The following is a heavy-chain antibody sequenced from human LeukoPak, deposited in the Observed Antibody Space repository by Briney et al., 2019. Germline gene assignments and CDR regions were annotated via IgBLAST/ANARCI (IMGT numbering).Heavy chain of an antibody. CDR1: GFTFSSYG. J-gene: IGHJ4*02. CDR2: ISSSGSTI. Sequence: PGGSLRLSCAASGFTFSSYGMHWVRQAPGKGLEWVSYISSSGSTIYYADSVKGRFTISRDNAKNSLYLQMNSLRAEDTAVYYCARDPQQQLVVPYFDYWGQGTLVTVSS. CDR3: ARDPQQQLVVPYFDY. V-gene: IGHV3-48*04. D-gene: IGHD6-13*01.